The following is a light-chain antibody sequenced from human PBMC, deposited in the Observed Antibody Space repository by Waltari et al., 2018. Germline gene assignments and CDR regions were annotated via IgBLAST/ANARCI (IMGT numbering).Light chain of an antibody. CDR1: SSQIVTNY. J-gene: IGLJ2*01. CDR2: MND. CDR3: AGWDDSLNGHIV. V-gene: IGLV1-47*01. Sequence: QSVLIRPPSTSATPGQTVTIPCSGSSSQIVTNYVYCYQQLPGTAPKPLIYMNDQRPSGVPDRFSGSRSGTSASLAISRLRSEDQANYYCAGWDDSLNGHIVFGGGTKLTVL.